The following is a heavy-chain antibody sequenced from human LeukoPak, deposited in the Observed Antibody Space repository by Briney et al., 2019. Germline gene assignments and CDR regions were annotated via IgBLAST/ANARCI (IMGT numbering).Heavy chain of an antibody. D-gene: IGHD3-16*02. CDR2: VSGGGDYT. CDR3: VSGNDPDSTWENYRLDAFDI. CDR1: GFTFSTYA. V-gene: IGHV3-23*01. J-gene: IGHJ3*02. Sequence: GGSLRLSCAASGFTFSTYALSWVRQTPEKGLEWVSAVSGGGDYTYYADFVRGRFTISRDNSKNTLFLQMNSLRVEDTAVYYCVSGNDPDSTWENYRLDAFDIWGQGTTVIVSS.